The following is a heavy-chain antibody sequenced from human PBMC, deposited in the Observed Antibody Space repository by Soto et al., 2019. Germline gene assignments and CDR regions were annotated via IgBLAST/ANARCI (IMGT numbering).Heavy chain of an antibody. CDR2: ISGSGGST. D-gene: IGHD3-3*01. CDR1: GFTFSSYA. V-gene: IGHV3-23*01. Sequence: EVQLLESGGGLVQPGGSLRLSCAASGFTFSSYAMSWVRQAPGKGLEWVSAISGSGGSTYYADSVKGRFTISRDNSKNTLYLQMNSLRAEDTAVYYCAKQDCDFWSGYLSYYFDYWGQGTLVTVSS. J-gene: IGHJ4*02. CDR3: AKQDCDFWSGYLSYYFDY.